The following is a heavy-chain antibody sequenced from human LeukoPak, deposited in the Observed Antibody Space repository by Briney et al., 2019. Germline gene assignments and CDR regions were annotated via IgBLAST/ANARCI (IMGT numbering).Heavy chain of an antibody. Sequence: PSGTLSLTCAVSGGSISSSNWWCWVRQPPGKGLEWIGEIYHSGSTNYNPSLKSRVTISVDKSKNQFSLKLSSVTAADTAVYYCARAYVDTAMVGFDYWGQGTLVTVSS. J-gene: IGHJ4*02. CDR1: GGSISSSNW. D-gene: IGHD5-18*01. CDR2: IYHSGST. CDR3: ARAYVDTAMVGFDY. V-gene: IGHV4-4*02.